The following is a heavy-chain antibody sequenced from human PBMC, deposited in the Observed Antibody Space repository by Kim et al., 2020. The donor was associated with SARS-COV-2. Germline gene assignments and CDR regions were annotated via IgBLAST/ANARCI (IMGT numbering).Heavy chain of an antibody. D-gene: IGHD6-19*01. V-gene: IGHV3-33*06. CDR3: AKDMVSGWEYNWFDP. CDR2: IWYDGSNK. Sequence: GGSLRLSCAASGFTFSSYGMHWVRQAPGKGLEWVAVIWYDGSNKYYADSVKGRFTISRDNSKNTLYLQMNSLRAEDTAVYYCAKDMVSGWEYNWFDPWGQGTLVTVSS. CDR1: GFTFSSYG. J-gene: IGHJ5*02.